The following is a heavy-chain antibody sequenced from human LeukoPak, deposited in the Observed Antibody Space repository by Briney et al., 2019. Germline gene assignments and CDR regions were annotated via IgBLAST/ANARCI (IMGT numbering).Heavy chain of an antibody. Sequence: GGSLRLSCAASGFTFSTYAMLWVRQAPGKGLEWVALISYDGSYKFYADSVKGRFTISRDNSKDTLYLQMNSLRTEDTAVHYCARSNCSSNSCYSKHFDSWGQGTLVTVSS. D-gene: IGHD2-2*01. CDR1: GFTFSTYA. V-gene: IGHV3-30-3*01. CDR3: ARSNCSSNSCYSKHFDS. CDR2: ISYDGSYK. J-gene: IGHJ4*02.